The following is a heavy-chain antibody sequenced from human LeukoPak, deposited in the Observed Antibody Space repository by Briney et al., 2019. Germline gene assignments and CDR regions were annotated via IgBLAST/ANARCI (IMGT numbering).Heavy chain of an antibody. V-gene: IGHV3-23*01. J-gene: IGHJ4*02. Sequence: GGSLRLSCAASGFTFSSYAMSWVRQAPGKGLEWVSAISGSGGRTYYADSVKGRFTISRDKSKNTLYLQMNSLRAEDTAVYYCAKDSAVVVSLNFDYWGQRTPVTVSS. CDR1: GFTFSSYA. CDR3: AKDSAVVVSLNFDY. CDR2: ISGSGGRT. D-gene: IGHD2-21*01.